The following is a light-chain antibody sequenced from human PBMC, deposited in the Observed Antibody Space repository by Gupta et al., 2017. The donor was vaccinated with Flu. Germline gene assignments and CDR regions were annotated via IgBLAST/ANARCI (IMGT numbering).Light chain of an antibody. CDR2: ENN. V-gene: IGLV1-51*02. CDR3: GTWDSSLSAGV. Sequence: SSSNIGNNYVSWYQQLPGTAPRLLIYENNKRPSGIPDRFTGSKSGTSATLGITGLQTGDEADYYCGTWDSSLSAGVFGGGTKLTVL. J-gene: IGLJ2*01. CDR1: SSNIGNNY.